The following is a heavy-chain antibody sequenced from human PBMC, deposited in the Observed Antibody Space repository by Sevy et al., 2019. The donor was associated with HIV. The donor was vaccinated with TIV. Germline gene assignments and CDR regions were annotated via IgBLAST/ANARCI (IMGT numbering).Heavy chain of an antibody. CDR3: ARDGSDVAAAYYYYYGMDV. CDR2: IKQDGSDK. J-gene: IGHJ6*02. CDR1: GFTFSSYW. D-gene: IGHD6-13*01. V-gene: IGHV3-7*01. Sequence: GGSLRLSCVASGFTFSSYWMSWVRQAPGKGLEWVANIKQDGSDKYYVDSVKGRFTISRDNAKNSLYLQMNSLRAEDTDVYYCARDGSDVAAAYYYYYGMDVWGQGTTVTVSS.